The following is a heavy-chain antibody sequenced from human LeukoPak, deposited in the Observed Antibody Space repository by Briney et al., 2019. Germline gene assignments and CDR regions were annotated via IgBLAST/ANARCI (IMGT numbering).Heavy chain of an antibody. CDR2: ISYDGSNK. CDR3: AGSSSIAVAPFDY. D-gene: IGHD6-19*01. Sequence: PGGSLRLSCAASGFTFSSYAMHWVRQAPGKGLEWVAVISYDGSNKYYADSVKGRFTISRDNSKNTLYLQMNSLRAEDTAVYYCAGSSSIAVAPFDYWGQGTLVTVSS. V-gene: IGHV3-30*04. CDR1: GFTFSSYA. J-gene: IGHJ4*02.